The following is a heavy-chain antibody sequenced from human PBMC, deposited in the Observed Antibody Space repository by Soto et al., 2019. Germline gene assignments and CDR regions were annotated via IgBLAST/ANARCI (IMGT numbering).Heavy chain of an antibody. CDR1: GFTFSSYW. Sequence: GGSLRLSCAASGFTFSSYWMHWVRQAPGRGLVWVSRINSDGGTTDYAAPVKGRFTISRDDSKNTLYLQMNSLKTEDTAVYYCTTLEGSNFDWLFPPVDYSGQGTLVTVSS. CDR2: INSDGGTT. D-gene: IGHD3-9*01. V-gene: IGHV3-15*07. J-gene: IGHJ4*02. CDR3: TTLEGSNFDWLFPPVDY.